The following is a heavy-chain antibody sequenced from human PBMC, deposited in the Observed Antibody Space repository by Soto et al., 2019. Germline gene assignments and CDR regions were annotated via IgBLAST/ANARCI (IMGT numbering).Heavy chain of an antibody. J-gene: IGHJ4*02. CDR1: GYTFTTYG. V-gene: IGHV1-18*04. Sequence: ASVKVSCKASGYTFTTYGFNWVRQAPGQGLEWMGWISPYNGDTNYAQNFQGRVTLTTDTATRTDYMELRSLTSDDTAIYYCARTPRAQPIVLEAATRFDYWGQGTLVTVSS. CDR3: ARTPRAQPIVLEAATRFDY. CDR2: ISPYNGDT. D-gene: IGHD2-15*01.